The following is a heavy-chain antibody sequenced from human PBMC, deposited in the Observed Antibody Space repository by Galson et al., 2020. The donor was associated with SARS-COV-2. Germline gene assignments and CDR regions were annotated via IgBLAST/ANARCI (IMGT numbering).Heavy chain of an antibody. CDR3: ARVGYYSLSDGRSPRYFYYMDV. CDR2: IGTAGDT. J-gene: IGHJ6*03. V-gene: IGHV3-13*01. CDR1: GFTFRSYD. D-gene: IGHD3-22*01. Sequence: GGPLRLSCAASGFTFRSYDMHWVRHATATGTEWDSAIGTAGDTYTPGTAKRRFPISRENAKNSLYLQMNGLRAGDTGVYYCARVGYYSLSDGRSPRYFYYMDVWGKGAAVTVSS.